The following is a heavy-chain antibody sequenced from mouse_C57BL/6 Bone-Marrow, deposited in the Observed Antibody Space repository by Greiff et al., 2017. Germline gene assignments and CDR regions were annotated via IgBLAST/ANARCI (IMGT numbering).Heavy chain of an antibody. CDR1: GFTFSSYT. CDR2: ISGGGGNT. V-gene: IGHV5-9*01. J-gene: IGHJ1*03. CDR3: SKQVATVLATKYFYV. D-gene: IGHD1-1*01. Sequence: DVQLVESGGGLVKPGGSLKLSCAASGFTFSSYTMSWVRQPPEKRLQWVGAISGGGGNTYYPDSVKGRFTLTRDNDKNILYMQMSSLMSEHTALYYCSKQVATVLATKYFYVWGTGTTVTVAS.